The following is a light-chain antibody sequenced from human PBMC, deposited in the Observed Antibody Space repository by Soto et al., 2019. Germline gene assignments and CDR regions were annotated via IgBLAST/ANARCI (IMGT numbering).Light chain of an antibody. V-gene: IGKV1-6*01. CDR1: QYMRID. CDR2: AAS. Sequence: AIQMTQSPSSLSASVGDRVTITCRASQYMRIDLGWYQQKPGRAPKLLIFAASSLQPGVPSRFSGSGSGTDFTLTISSLQPEDFATYYCLQDYSYPRTFGQGTKVDIK. J-gene: IGKJ1*01. CDR3: LQDYSYPRT.